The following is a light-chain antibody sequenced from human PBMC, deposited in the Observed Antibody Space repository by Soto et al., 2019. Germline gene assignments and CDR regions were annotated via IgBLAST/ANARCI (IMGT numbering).Light chain of an antibody. CDR1: SSDVGGYNY. J-gene: IGLJ1*01. CDR2: DVS. CDR3: CSYADSRGV. Sequence: QSALTQPRSVSGSPGQSVTISCTGTSSDVGGYNYVSWYQQHPGKAPKLMIYDVSKRPSGVPDRFSGSKSGNTASLTISGLQAEDEADYYCCSYADSRGVFGTGTKVTVL. V-gene: IGLV2-11*01.